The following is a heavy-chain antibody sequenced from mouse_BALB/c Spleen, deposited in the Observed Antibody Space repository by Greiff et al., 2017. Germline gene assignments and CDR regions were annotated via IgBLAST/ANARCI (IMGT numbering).Heavy chain of an antibody. Sequence: EVKLVESGGDLVKPGGSLKLSCAASGFTFSSYGMSWVRQTPDKRLEWVATISSGGSYTYYPDSVKGRFTISRDNAKNTLYLQMSSLKSEDTAMYYCARGGGNFDYWGQGTTLTVSS. CDR3: ARGGGNFDY. CDR1: GFTFSSYG. CDR2: ISSGGSYT. V-gene: IGHV5-6*01. J-gene: IGHJ2*01. D-gene: IGHD1-1*02.